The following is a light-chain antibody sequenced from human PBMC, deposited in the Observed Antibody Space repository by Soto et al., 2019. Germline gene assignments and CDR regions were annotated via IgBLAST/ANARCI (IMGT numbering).Light chain of an antibody. CDR3: QSYDSSLSGYVV. V-gene: IGLV1-40*01. Sequence: QSVLTQPPSVSGASGQRVTISCTGSSSNIGAGYDVHWYQQLPGTAPKLLIYGNSNRHSGVPDRFSGSKSGTSASLAITGLQAEDEADYYCQSYDSSLSGYVVFGGGTQLTVL. CDR2: GNS. J-gene: IGLJ2*01. CDR1: SSNIGAGYD.